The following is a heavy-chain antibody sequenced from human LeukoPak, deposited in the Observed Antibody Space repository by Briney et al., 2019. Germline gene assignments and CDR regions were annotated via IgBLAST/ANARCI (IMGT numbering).Heavy chain of an antibody. Sequence: GGSLRLSCAASGFTFSSYAMHWVRQAPGKGLEWVAVISYDGSNKYYADSVKGRFTISRDNSKNTLYLQMNSLRAEDTAVYYCARPPKYSSRPPFDPWGQGTLVTVSS. D-gene: IGHD6-13*01. CDR1: GFTFSSYA. CDR3: ARPPKYSSRPPFDP. CDR2: ISYDGSNK. J-gene: IGHJ5*02. V-gene: IGHV3-30-3*01.